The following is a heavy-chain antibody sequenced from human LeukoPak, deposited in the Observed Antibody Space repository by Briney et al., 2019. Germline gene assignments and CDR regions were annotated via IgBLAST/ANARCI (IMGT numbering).Heavy chain of an antibody. V-gene: IGHV3-23*01. J-gene: IGHJ3*02. CDR2: ISGSGGST. CDR1: GFTFSSYA. CDR3: AKGTTIFGVERGAFDI. Sequence: GGSLRLSCAASGFTFSSYAMSWVRQAPGRGREWVSAISGSGGSTYYADSVKGRFTISRDNSKNTLYLQMNSLRAEDTAVYYCAKGTTIFGVERGAFDIWGQGTMVTVSS. D-gene: IGHD3-3*01.